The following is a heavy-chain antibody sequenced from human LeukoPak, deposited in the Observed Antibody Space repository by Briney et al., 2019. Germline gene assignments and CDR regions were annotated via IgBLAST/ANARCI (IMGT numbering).Heavy chain of an antibody. V-gene: IGHV4-59*01. Sequence: SETLSLTCTVSGGSISSYHWSWIRQPPGKGLEWIGFFYYSGSTNYNPSLKSRVTISVDTSKNQFSLKLSSVTAADTAVYYCARAPYGSATSNYYMDVWGRGTTVTVSS. D-gene: IGHD3-10*01. CDR1: GGSISSYH. CDR3: ARAPYGSATSNYYMDV. J-gene: IGHJ6*03. CDR2: FYYSGST.